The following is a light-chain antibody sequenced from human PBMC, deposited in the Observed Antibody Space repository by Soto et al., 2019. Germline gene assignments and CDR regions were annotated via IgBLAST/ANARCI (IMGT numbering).Light chain of an antibody. J-gene: IGLJ1*01. CDR2: EVS. Sequence: QSALTQPASVSGSPGQSITISCTGTSSDVGTYNYVSWYQQHSGKAPKLMIYEVSNRPSGVSNRFSGSKSGNTASLTISGLQAEDEADYYCSADTSRLTLYVFGSGTQLTVL. CDR3: SADTSRLTLYV. CDR1: SSDVGTYNY. V-gene: IGLV2-14*01.